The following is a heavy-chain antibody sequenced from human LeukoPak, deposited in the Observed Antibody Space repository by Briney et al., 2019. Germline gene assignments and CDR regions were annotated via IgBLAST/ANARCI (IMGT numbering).Heavy chain of an antibody. CDR3: ARPHSRSYSYHFYY. J-gene: IGHJ4*02. D-gene: IGHD6-6*01. V-gene: IGHV4-34*01. Sequence: SETLSLTCAVYGGSFSGYYWSWIRQPPGKGLEWIGEINHSGSTNYNPSLKSRVTISVDTSKNQFSLKLSPVTAADTAVYYCARPHSRSYSYHFYYWGQGTLGNGSS. CDR1: GGSFSGYY. CDR2: INHSGST.